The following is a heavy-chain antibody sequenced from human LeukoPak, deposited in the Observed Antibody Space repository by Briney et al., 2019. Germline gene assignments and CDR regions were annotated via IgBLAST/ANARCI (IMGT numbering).Heavy chain of an antibody. D-gene: IGHD5-18*01. CDR1: GGSISSYY. Sequence: SETLSLTCTVSGGSISSYYWSWIRQPAGKGLEWIGRIYTSGSTNYNPSLKSRVTMSVETSKNQFSLKLSSVTAADTAVYYCARGGYSYGYDYYYGMDVWGQGTTVTVSS. CDR2: IYTSGST. V-gene: IGHV4-4*07. J-gene: IGHJ6*02. CDR3: ARGGYSYGYDYYYGMDV.